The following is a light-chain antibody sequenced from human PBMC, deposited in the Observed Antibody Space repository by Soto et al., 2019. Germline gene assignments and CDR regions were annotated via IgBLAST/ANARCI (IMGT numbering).Light chain of an antibody. CDR2: DDN. J-gene: IGLJ1*01. V-gene: IGLV1-51*01. CDR3: GSWDSRLSAYV. CDR1: SSNIGGNS. Sequence: QSAMTQPPSVSAAPGQKVTISRSGSSSNIGGNSVSWYQQLPGTAPKLLIYDDNKRPSGIPDRFSGSKSGTSATLGITGFQTGDEADYYCGSWDSRLSAYVFGTGTKVTVL.